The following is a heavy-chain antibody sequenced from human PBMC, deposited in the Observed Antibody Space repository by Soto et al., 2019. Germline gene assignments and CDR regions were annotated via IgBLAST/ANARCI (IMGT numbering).Heavy chain of an antibody. CDR2: ISSGSSI. V-gene: IGHV3-48*02. Sequence: GSLRLSCAASGFTLSSYSMNWVRQAPGKGLEWVSYISSGSSIYYADSVKGRFTISRDNAKNSLYLQMNSLRDEDTAVYYCARDLGYGLFDYWGQGTLVTVSS. CDR1: GFTLSSYS. J-gene: IGHJ4*02. CDR3: ARDLGYGLFDY. D-gene: IGHD5-18*01.